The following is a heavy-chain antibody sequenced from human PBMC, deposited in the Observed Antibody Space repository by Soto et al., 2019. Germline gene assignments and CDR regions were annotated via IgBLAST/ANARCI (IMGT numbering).Heavy chain of an antibody. CDR3: AKSVYCSSTSCYNYYYGMDV. D-gene: IGHD2-2*02. J-gene: IGHJ6*02. CDR2: ISGSGGST. CDR1: GFTFSSYA. Sequence: GGSLRLSCAASGFTFSSYAMSWVRQAPGKGLEWVSAISGSGGSTYYADSVKGRFTISRDNSKNTLYLQMNSLRAEDTAVYYCAKSVYCSSTSCYNYYYGMDVWGQGTTVTVSS. V-gene: IGHV3-23*01.